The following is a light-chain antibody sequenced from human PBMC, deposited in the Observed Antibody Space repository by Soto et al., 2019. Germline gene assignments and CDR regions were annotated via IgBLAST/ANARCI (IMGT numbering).Light chain of an antibody. Sequence: EIVMTQSPATLSVSPGERATLSCRASQSVSSNLAWYQQKPGQAPRLLIYGASTRATGIPARFSGSGSGTEFTLTISSPQSEDFAVYYCQQYNNWPGTFGQGTKVDI. CDR3: QQYNNWPGT. J-gene: IGKJ1*01. V-gene: IGKV3-15*01. CDR2: GAS. CDR1: QSVSSN.